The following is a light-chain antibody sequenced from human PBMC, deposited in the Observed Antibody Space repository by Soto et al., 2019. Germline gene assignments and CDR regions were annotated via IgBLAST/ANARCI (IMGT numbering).Light chain of an antibody. CDR1: SSDFGGYNY. CDR2: GVS. Sequence: QSALTQPASVSGSPGQSITISCTGTSSDFGGYNYVSWYQQYPGKAPKLMIFGVSDRPSGVSNRFSGSKSGTTASLTISGPQAEDEADCYCSSYKTSSTVGVFGGGTKLTVL. J-gene: IGLJ2*01. V-gene: IGLV2-14*01. CDR3: SSYKTSSTVGV.